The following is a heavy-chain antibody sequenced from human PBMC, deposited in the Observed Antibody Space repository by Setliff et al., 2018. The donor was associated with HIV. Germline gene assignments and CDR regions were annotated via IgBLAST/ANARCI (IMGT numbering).Heavy chain of an antibody. CDR3: ARGLGRGSGTYYNPPGY. V-gene: IGHV4-34*01. J-gene: IGHJ4*02. CDR1: GGSFSGYY. CDR2: VNHSGNT. Sequence: SETLSLTCAFNGGSFSGYYWMWIRQSPGEGLEWIGEVNHSGNTNYNPSLKSRVTMSGDTSKNQFSLNLTSVTAADTAVYFCARGLGRGSGTYYNPPGYWGPGTLVTVSS. D-gene: IGHD3-10*01.